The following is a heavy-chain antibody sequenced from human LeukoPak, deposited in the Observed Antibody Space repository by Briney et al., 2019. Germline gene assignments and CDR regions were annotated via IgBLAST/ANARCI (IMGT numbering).Heavy chain of an antibody. CDR2: IYYSGST. J-gene: IGHJ6*02. Sequence: PSETLSLTCTVSGGSISSYYWGWIRQPPGKGLEWIGYIYYSGSTNYNPSLKSRVTISVDTSKNQFSLKLSSVTAADTAVYYCARHIAVAGYYYYGMDVWGQGTTVTVSS. CDR1: GGSISSYY. D-gene: IGHD6-19*01. CDR3: ARHIAVAGYYYYGMDV. V-gene: IGHV4-59*08.